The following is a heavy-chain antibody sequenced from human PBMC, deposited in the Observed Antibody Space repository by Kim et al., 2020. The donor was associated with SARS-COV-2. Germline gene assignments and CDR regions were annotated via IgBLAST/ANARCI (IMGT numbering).Heavy chain of an antibody. Sequence: SPSFQGQVTISADKSISTAYLQWSSLKASDTAMYYCARTYSSSWYDWFDPWGQGTLVTVSS. V-gene: IGHV5-51*01. D-gene: IGHD6-13*01. CDR3: ARTYSSSWYDWFDP. J-gene: IGHJ5*02.